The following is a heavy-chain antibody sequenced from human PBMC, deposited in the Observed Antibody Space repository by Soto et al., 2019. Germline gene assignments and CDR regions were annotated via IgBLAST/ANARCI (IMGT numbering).Heavy chain of an antibody. CDR1: GFTFSSYG. V-gene: IGHV3-33*01. CDR3: AREVVPAAIFSYYYYYMDV. CDR2: IWYDGSNK. J-gene: IGHJ6*03. Sequence: GGSLRLSCAASGFTFSSYGMHWVRQAPGKGLEWVAVIWYDGSNKYYADSVKGRFTISRDNSKNTLYLQMNSLRAEDTAVYYCAREVVPAAIFSYYYYYMDVWGKGTTVTVSS. D-gene: IGHD2-2*02.